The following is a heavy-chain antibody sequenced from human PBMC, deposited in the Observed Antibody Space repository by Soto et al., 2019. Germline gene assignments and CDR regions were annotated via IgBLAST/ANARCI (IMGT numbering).Heavy chain of an antibody. CDR1: GFTFSAYW. CDR3: ARGPRVSSTGTGAH. Sequence: VGSLRLSCAVSGFTFSAYWMHWVRQVPGKGLTWVSRISDDGSTATYADSVKGRFVISRDNAKNSLYLEMNTLRADDSGLYYCARGPRVSSTGTGAHWGRGTLVTVSS. V-gene: IGHV3-74*01. D-gene: IGHD1-1*01. CDR2: ISDDGSTA. J-gene: IGHJ4*02.